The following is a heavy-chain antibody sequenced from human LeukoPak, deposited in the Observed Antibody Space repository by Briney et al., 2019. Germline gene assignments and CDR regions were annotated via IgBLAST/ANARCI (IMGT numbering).Heavy chain of an antibody. CDR2: IYYSGST. D-gene: IGHD5-12*01. CDR1: GGSISSSSYY. V-gene: IGHV4-39*07. CDR3: AVIVATMMRPSWFDP. J-gene: IGHJ5*02. Sequence: SETLSLTCTVSGGSISSSSYYWGWIRQPPGKGLEWIESIYYSGSTYYNPSLKSRVTISVDTSKNQFSLKLSSVTAADTAVYYCAVIVATMMRPSWFDPWGQGTLVTVSS.